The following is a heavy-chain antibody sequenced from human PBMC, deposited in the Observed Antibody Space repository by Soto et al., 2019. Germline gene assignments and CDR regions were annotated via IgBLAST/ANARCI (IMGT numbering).Heavy chain of an antibody. CDR1: GFTFSSYG. CDR3: AKDLYDYVWGSYPGHIFDY. J-gene: IGHJ4*02. V-gene: IGHV3-33*06. D-gene: IGHD3-16*01. Sequence: GGSLRLSCAASGFTFSSYGMHWVRQAPGRGLEWVAVIWYDGSNKYYADSVKGRFTISRDNSKNTLYLQMNSLRAEDTAVYYCAKDLYDYVWGSYPGHIFDYWGQGTLVTVSS. CDR2: IWYDGSNK.